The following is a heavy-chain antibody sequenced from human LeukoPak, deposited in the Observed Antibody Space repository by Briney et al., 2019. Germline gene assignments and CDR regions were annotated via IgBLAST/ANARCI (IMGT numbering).Heavy chain of an antibody. V-gene: IGHV3-11*01. Sequence: GGSLRLSCAASGFTFSDYYMGWIRQAPGKGLEWVSYISSSGSTIYYADSLKGRFTISRDNAKNSLYLQMNSLRAEDTAVYYCARVEDLWFGELSLSDYWGQGTLVTVSS. CDR3: ARVEDLWFGELSLSDY. D-gene: IGHD3-10*01. CDR1: GFTFSDYY. CDR2: ISSSGSTI. J-gene: IGHJ4*02.